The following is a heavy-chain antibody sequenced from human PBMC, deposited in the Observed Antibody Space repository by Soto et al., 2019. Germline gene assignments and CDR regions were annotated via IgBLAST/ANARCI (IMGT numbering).Heavy chain of an antibody. Sequence: QITLKESGPTLVKPTQTLTLTCTVSGFSVNTSGVGVGWVRQPPGKALECLALIYWDDDKRYSPSLKTRLTITKDTSNNQVVLTMTDMDPVDTATYYCAHYYGDAPHYYFGFDVCGQGTTVTVSS. CDR2: IYWDDDK. J-gene: IGHJ6*02. V-gene: IGHV2-5*02. CDR1: GFSVNTSGVG. CDR3: AHYYGDAPHYYFGFDV. D-gene: IGHD3-10*01.